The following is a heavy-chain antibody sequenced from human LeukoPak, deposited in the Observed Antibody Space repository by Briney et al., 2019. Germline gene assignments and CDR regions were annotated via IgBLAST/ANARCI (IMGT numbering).Heavy chain of an antibody. V-gene: IGHV4-34*01. CDR3: ARNRADGSGTYYERNPLNFDS. CDR2: INHSGST. D-gene: IGHD3-10*01. CDR1: TGSFSGYY. Sequence: SETLSLTCAVYTGSFSGYYWTWIRQPLGKGLEWIGEINHSGSTNCNPSLKSRITLSVDTSKNQFSLKVGSVTAADTAIYYCARNRADGSGTYYERNPLNFDSWGQGTLVTVSS. J-gene: IGHJ4*01.